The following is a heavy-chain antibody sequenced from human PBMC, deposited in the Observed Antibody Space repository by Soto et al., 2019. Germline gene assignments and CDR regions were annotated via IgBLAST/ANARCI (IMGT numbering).Heavy chain of an antibody. D-gene: IGHD7-27*01. V-gene: IGHV1-69*13. CDR3: ARVAGLPLGQRYYYYYGMDV. CDR1: GGTFSSYA. J-gene: IGHJ6*02. Sequence: EASVKVSCKASGGTFSSYAISWVRQAPGQGLEWMGGIIPIFGTANYAQKFQGRVTITADESTSTAYMGLSSLRSEDTAVYYCARVAGLPLGQRYYYYYGMDVWGQGTTVTVSS. CDR2: IIPIFGTA.